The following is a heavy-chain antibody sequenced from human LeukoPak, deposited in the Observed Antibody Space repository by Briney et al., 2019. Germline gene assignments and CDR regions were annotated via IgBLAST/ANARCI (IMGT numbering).Heavy chain of an antibody. CDR2: ISSASGSI. CDR3: ARLPAYCSTTSCYHDY. J-gene: IGHJ4*02. Sequence: GGSLRLSCAASGFTFSSYSMNWVRQAPGKGLEWVSYISSASGSIYYADSVKGRFTISRDNAKNSLFLQMNSLRAEDTAVYYCARLPAYCSTTSCYHDYWGQGTLVTVSS. V-gene: IGHV3-48*04. CDR1: GFTFSSYS. D-gene: IGHD2-2*01.